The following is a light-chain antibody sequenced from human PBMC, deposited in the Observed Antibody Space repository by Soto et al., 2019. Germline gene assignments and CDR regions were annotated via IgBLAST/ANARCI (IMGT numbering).Light chain of an antibody. V-gene: IGKV3-15*01. CDR2: DVS. CDR3: QQYYDWPIT. CDR1: QGVTTN. Sequence: EIVMTQSPATLSVSQGERATLSCRAGQGVTTNFAWYQQKSGQSPRLLIYDVSIRATGIPARFSGSGSGTEFTLTISSLQSEDFAVYYCQQYYDWPITFGQGTRLEN. J-gene: IGKJ5*01.